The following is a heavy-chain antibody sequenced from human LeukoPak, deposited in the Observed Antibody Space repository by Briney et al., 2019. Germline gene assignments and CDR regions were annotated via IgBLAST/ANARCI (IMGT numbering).Heavy chain of an antibody. D-gene: IGHD2-2*01. J-gene: IGHJ4*02. CDR1: GLTFSNYA. Sequence: GGSLRLSCAASGLTFSNYAVTWVRQAPGKGLEWVSTISGHGDVTFYADSVKGRFTISRDNSMNTAFLRMNSLRVEDTAVFYCAKGGHQSHYDYWGQGTLVTVSS. CDR3: AKGGHQSHYDY. V-gene: IGHV3-23*01. CDR2: ISGHGDVT.